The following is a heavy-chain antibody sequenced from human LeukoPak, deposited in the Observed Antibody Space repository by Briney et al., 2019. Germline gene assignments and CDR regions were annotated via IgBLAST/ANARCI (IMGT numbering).Heavy chain of an antibody. V-gene: IGHV1-46*01. Sequence: ASVKVSCKASGGTFSSYAISWVRQAPGQGLEWMGIINPSGGSTSYAQKFQGRVTMTRDMSTSTVYMELSSLRSEDTAVYYCARVDSSGYYLSHAFDIWGQGTMVTVSS. J-gene: IGHJ3*02. D-gene: IGHD3-22*01. CDR3: ARVDSSGYYLSHAFDI. CDR1: GGTFSSYA. CDR2: INPSGGST.